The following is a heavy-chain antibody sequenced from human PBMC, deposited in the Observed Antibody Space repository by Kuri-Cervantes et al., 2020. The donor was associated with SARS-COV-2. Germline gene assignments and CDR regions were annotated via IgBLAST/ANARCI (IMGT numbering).Heavy chain of an antibody. CDR3: TTLIDY. J-gene: IGHJ4*02. Sequence: GSPRLSCEVSGFPFSASAIHWVRQASGKGLEWVGRVRGKANNYATAYAASVKGRFTISRDDSKNMAYLQMHSLKTEDTAVYYCTTLIDYWGQGALVTVSS. V-gene: IGHV3-73*01. CDR1: GFPFSASA. CDR2: VRGKANNYAT.